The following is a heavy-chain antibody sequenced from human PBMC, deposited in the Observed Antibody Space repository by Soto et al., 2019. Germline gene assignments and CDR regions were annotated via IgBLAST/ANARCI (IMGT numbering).Heavy chain of an antibody. D-gene: IGHD3-22*01. Sequence: ASVKVSCKASGGTFSSYAISWVRQAPGQGLEWMGGIIPIFGTANYAQKFQGRVTITADESTSTAYMELSSLRSEDTAVYYCARGENTYYYDSSGFRASWFDPWG. J-gene: IGHJ5*02. CDR3: ARGENTYYYDSSGFRASWFDP. V-gene: IGHV1-69*13. CDR2: IIPIFGTA. CDR1: GGTFSSYA.